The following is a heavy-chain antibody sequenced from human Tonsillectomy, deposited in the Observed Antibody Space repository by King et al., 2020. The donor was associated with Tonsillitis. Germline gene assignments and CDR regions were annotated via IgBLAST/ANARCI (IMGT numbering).Heavy chain of an antibody. CDR1: RFTFSTYA. V-gene: IGHV3-30*04. D-gene: IGHD3-22*01. Sequence: VQLVESGGGVVQPGMSLRLSCAASRFTFSTYAMHWVRQAPGKGLEWVAIISYDGSKTYYADSVKGRFTISRDNSKNTLYLQMNSLRVEDTAVYYCARDRPYYDSSGYWGQGTLVTVSS. J-gene: IGHJ4*02. CDR3: ARDRPYYDSSGY. CDR2: ISYDGSKT.